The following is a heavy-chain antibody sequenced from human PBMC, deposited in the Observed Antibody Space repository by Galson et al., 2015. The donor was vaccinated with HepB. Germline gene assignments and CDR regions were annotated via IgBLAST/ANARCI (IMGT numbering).Heavy chain of an antibody. V-gene: IGHV3-64*01. Sequence: SLRLSCAATGFRFSGYGMFWVRQAPGKGLEYVSAISSNGGTTYYANSVTDGFTISRDNSKNELYLQMGRLRAEDMAVYYCARNYGGNLIDYWGQGTLVTVSS. D-gene: IGHD4-23*01. CDR1: GFRFSGYG. J-gene: IGHJ4*02. CDR2: ISSNGGTT. CDR3: ARNYGGNLIDY.